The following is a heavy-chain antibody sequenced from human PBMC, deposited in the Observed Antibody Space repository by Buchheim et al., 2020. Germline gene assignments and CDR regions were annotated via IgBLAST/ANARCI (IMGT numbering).Heavy chain of an antibody. CDR3: ARAPDLSPNYYDSRAVDY. J-gene: IGHJ4*02. D-gene: IGHD3-22*01. CDR2: ISYDGSDK. CDR1: GFTFSSFA. V-gene: IGHV3-30-3*01. Sequence: QVQLVESGGGVVQPGRSLRLSCAASGFTFSSFAVHWVRQAPGKGLEWVALISYDGSDKYYADSVRGRFTISRDNSKNTLYLQMDSLRPEDTAVYYCARAPDLSPNYYDSRAVDYWGQGT.